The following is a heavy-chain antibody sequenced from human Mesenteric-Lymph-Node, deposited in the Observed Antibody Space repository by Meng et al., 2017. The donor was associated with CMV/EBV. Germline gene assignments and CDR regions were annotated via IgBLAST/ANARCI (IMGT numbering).Heavy chain of an antibody. CDR3: ARDGCGGDCDYYYYYGMDV. J-gene: IGHJ6*02. V-gene: IGHV1-18*01. CDR1: GYTFTSYG. D-gene: IGHD2-21*01. CDR2: ISAYNGNT. Sequence: ASVKVSCKASGYTFTSYGISWVRQAPGQGLEWMGWISAYNGNTNYAQKLQGRVTMTTDTSTSTAYMELSRLTSDDTAVYYCARDGCGGDCDYYYYYGMDVWGQGTTVTVSS.